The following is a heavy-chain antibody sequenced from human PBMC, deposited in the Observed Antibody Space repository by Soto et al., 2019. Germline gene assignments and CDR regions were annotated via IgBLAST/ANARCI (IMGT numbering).Heavy chain of an antibody. J-gene: IGHJ6*02. Sequence: QVQLVESGGGVVQPGRSLRLSCAASGFTFSSYGMHWVRQAPGKGLEWVAVISYDGSNKYYADSVKGRFTISRDNXMNTLYLQMNSLRAEDTAVYYCAKATGGSGYFGLDVWGQGTTVTVSS. V-gene: IGHV3-30*18. D-gene: IGHD3-22*01. CDR2: ISYDGSNK. CDR3: AKATGGSGYFGLDV. CDR1: GFTFSSYG.